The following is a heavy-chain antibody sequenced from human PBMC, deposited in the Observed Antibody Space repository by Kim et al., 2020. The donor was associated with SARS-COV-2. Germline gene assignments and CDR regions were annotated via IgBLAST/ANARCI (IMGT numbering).Heavy chain of an antibody. CDR1: GGSITSVGNY. CDR3: ARNARRYFGTVDVFQL. CDR2: IYYSGST. D-gene: IGHD1-1*01. V-gene: IGHV4-31*03. Sequence: SETLSLTCTVSGGSITSVGNYWSWLRQHPGKGPEWIGYIYYSGSTAYNPSLQSRVTISLDTSKNQLSLNLRSVTAADTTIYYCARNARRYFGTVDVFQLWGQGTMVTVS. J-gene: IGHJ3*01.